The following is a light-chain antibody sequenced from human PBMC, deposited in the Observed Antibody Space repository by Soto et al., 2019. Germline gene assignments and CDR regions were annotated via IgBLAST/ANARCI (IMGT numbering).Light chain of an antibody. Sequence: DIQMTQSPSSLSASFGDRVTITCRASQGIDNYLAWFQQKAGKAPKPLIYGASTLLSGVPSNFSGSASGTDFTLTISSLQPEDLATYYCLQYRASPSTFGGGTKV. J-gene: IGKJ4*01. CDR1: QGIDNY. CDR2: GAS. V-gene: IGKV1-16*02. CDR3: LQYRASPST.